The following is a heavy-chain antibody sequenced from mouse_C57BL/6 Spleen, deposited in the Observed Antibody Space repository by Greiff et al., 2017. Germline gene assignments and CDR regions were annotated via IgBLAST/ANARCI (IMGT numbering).Heavy chain of an antibody. CDR1: GYTFTSYW. Sequence: QVQLQQPGAELVRPGSSVKLSCKASGYTFTSYWMHWVKQRPIQGLEWIGNIDPSDSDTHYNQKFKDKATLTVDKSYSTAYMRLSSLTSEDSAVYYCARYSWLPHYYAMDYWGQGTSVTVSS. CDR3: ARYSWLPHYYAMDY. CDR2: IDPSDSDT. V-gene: IGHV1-52*01. D-gene: IGHD2-2*01. J-gene: IGHJ4*01.